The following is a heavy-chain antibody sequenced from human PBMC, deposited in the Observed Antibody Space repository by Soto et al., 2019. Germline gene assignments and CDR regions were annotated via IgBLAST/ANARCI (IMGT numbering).Heavy chain of an antibody. Sequence: ASVKVSCRASGYTFTSYGISWVRQAPGQGREGMGWISAYNGDTNYAQKLQGRVTMTTDTSTSTAYMELRSLRSDDTAVYYCALDVEGGCCSSWFDPWGQGTLVTVSS. J-gene: IGHJ5*02. CDR2: ISAYNGDT. V-gene: IGHV1-18*01. D-gene: IGHD2-15*01. CDR1: GYTFTSYG. CDR3: ALDVEGGCCSSWFDP.